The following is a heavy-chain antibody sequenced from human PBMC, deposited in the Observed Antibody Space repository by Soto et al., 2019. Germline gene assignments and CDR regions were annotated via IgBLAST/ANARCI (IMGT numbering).Heavy chain of an antibody. D-gene: IGHD6-6*01. J-gene: IGHJ6*02. Sequence: PVESVKISCNGSGYSFTSYWISWVRQMPGKGLEWMGRIDPSDSYTNYSPSFQGHVTISADKSISTAYLQWSSLKASDTAMYYCARYSSSHYYYYYGMDVWGQGTTVTVSS. V-gene: IGHV5-10-1*01. CDR2: IDPSDSYT. CDR3: ARYSSSHYYYYYGMDV. CDR1: GYSFTSYW.